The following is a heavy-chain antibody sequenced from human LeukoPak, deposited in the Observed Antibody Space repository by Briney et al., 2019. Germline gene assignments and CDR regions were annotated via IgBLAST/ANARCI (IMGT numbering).Heavy chain of an antibody. CDR3: ARGYHYDSSGYPFDY. CDR2: ISSKNGKT. V-gene: IGHV1-18*01. CDR1: GYTFTSYG. Sequence: GASVKVSCKASGYTFTSYGIGWLRQAPGQGLEWMGWISSKNGKTNYAQKLQGRVTMTTDTSTSTAYMELRSLRSDDTAVYYCARGYHYDSSGYPFDYWGQGTLVTVSS. D-gene: IGHD3-22*01. J-gene: IGHJ4*02.